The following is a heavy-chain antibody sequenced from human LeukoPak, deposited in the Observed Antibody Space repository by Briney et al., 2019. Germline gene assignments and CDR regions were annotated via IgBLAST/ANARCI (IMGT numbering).Heavy chain of an antibody. D-gene: IGHD1-26*01. V-gene: IGHV3-66*01. CDR3: AREAASNAVGARPFD. J-gene: IGHJ4*02. Sequence: GGSLRLSCAASGFTVSSSYMSWVRQAPGKGLESVSFIYSGGSTFYADSVKDRFTISRDNSKNTLYLLMNSLRADDTAVYYCAREAASNAVGARPFDWGQGTLVIVSS. CDR1: GFTVSSSY. CDR2: IYSGGST.